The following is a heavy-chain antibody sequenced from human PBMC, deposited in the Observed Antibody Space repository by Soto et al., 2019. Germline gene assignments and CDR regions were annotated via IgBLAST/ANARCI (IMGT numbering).Heavy chain of an antibody. J-gene: IGHJ4*02. V-gene: IGHV1-18*01. CDR3: ARDLRVPGDY. CDR2: ISAYNGNT. CDR1: GGTFSSYG. Sequence: ASVKVSCKASGGTFSSYGISWVRQAPGQGLEWMGWISAYNGNTNYAQKPQGRVTMTTDTSTSTAYMELRSLRSDDTAVYYCARDLRVPGDYWGQGTLVTVSS.